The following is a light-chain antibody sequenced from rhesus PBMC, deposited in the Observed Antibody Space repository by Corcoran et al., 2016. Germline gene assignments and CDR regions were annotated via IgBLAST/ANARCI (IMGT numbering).Light chain of an antibody. V-gene: IGKV1-22*01. CDR2: KAS. CDR1: QSISSW. CDR3: QRYSSSPCS. Sequence: DIQMTQSPSSLSASVGDTVTITCRASQSISSWSAWYQQKPGKAPKILSFKASRWQSGVPSRFSGSGSGSDFTLTISSLQSEDFATYNSQRYSSSPCSIGPGTKVE. J-gene: IGKJ2*01.